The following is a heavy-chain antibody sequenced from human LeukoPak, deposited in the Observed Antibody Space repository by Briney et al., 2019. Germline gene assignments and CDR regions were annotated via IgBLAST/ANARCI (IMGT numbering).Heavy chain of an antibody. J-gene: IGHJ4*02. CDR1: GFTFSSYA. V-gene: IGHV3-30*04. CDR3: ARVGLWFGESYYFDY. D-gene: IGHD3-10*01. Sequence: PGRSLRLSCAASGFTFSSYAMHWVRQAPGKGLEWVAVISYDGSNKYYADSVKGRFTISRDNSKNTLYLQMNSLRAEDTAVYYCARVGLWFGESYYFDYWGQGTLVTVSS. CDR2: ISYDGSNK.